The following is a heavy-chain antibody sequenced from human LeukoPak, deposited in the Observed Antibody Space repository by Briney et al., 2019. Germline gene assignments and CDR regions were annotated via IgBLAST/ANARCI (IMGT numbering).Heavy chain of an antibody. Sequence: LPGGSLRLSCAASGFTVSSNYMSWVRQAPGKGLEWVSVIYSGVSTYYADSVRGRFTISRDNSKNTLYLQMNSLRAEDTAVYYCARASAKYYYDSSGYLFDYWGQGTLVTVSS. CDR3: ARASAKYYYDSSGYLFDY. CDR2: IYSGVST. V-gene: IGHV3-53*01. CDR1: GFTVSSNY. D-gene: IGHD3-22*01. J-gene: IGHJ4*02.